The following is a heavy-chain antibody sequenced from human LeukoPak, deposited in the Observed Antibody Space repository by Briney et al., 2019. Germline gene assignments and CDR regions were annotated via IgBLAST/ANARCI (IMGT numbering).Heavy chain of an antibody. J-gene: IGHJ4*02. Sequence: GSSVNLSCKASGATFSSYAISWVRQAPGQGLEWMGSIITILGIANYAQKFQGRVTITADKSTSTAYMELSSLRSEDTAVYYCARGNYWFGEFGGRWFDYWGEGTLVTVSS. V-gene: IGHV1-69*04. CDR3: ARGNYWFGEFGGRWFDY. CDR2: IITILGIA. D-gene: IGHD3-10*01. CDR1: GATFSSYA.